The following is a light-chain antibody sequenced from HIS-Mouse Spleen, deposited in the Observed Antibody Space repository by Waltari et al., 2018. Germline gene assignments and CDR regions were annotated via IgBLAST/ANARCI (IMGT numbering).Light chain of an antibody. CDR3: QQFNSYLYT. Sequence: ALQLTQSPSSLSASVGDRVTIPCRASQGISSALAWYQQKPGKAPKLLIYDASSLESGVPSRFSGSGSGTDFTLTISSLQPEDFATYYCQQFNSYLYTFGQGTKLEIK. V-gene: IGKV1-13*02. CDR2: DAS. J-gene: IGKJ2*01. CDR1: QGISSA.